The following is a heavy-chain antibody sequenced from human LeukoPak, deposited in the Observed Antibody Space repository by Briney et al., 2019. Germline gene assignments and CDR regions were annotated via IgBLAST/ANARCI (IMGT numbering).Heavy chain of an antibody. CDR1: GFTFSDYG. CDR3: ARERKSSTSMDY. CDR2: TSYDESEK. J-gene: IGHJ4*02. Sequence: GGSLRLSCAASGFTFSDYGMNWVRQAPGKGLEWVAITSYDESEKYYVDSVKGRFTISRDNAKNTLYLQMNSLRAEDTAVYFCARERKSSTSMDYWGQGTLVTVSS. V-gene: IGHV3-30*03. D-gene: IGHD2-2*01.